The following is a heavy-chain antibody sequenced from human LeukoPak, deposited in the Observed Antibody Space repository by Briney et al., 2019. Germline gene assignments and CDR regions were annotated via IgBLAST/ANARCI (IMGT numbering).Heavy chain of an antibody. J-gene: IGHJ4*02. CDR1: GFTFSSYA. CDR2: ISGSGDST. Sequence: PGGSLRPSCAASGFTFSSYAMSWVRQAPGKGLEWVPAISGSGDSTYYGDSVKGRFTISRDNSKNTLYLQMNSLRAEDTAVYYCAKTRPLDSSSWSHGDYWGQGTLVTVSS. CDR3: AKTRPLDSSSWSHGDY. D-gene: IGHD6-13*01. V-gene: IGHV3-23*01.